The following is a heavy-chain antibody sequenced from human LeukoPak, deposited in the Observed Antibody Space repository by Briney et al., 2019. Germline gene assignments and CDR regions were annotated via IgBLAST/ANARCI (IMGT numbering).Heavy chain of an antibody. V-gene: IGHV3-23*01. D-gene: IGHD3-10*01. Sequence: GGSLRLSCVASGFTFSDYAMNWVRQAPGKGLEWVSHISGGGGYTYYADSLRGRSTVSRDNSRKTLYLQINSLRAGDTAVYYCAKDAFPYNGVYDAFDIWGQGTVVTVSS. CDR3: AKDAFPYNGVYDAFDI. CDR1: GFTFSDYA. CDR2: ISGGGGYT. J-gene: IGHJ3*02.